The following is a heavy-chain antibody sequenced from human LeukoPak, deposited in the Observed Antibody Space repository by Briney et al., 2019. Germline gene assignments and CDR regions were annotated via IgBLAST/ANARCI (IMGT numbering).Heavy chain of an antibody. V-gene: IGHV3-33*01. CDR2: IWYDGSRK. J-gene: IGHJ6*02. D-gene: IGHD3-9*01. Sequence: GGSLRLSCAASGFSFSNNGMHWVRQAPGKGLEWVAVIWYDGSRKYYADSVKGRFTISRDNSKNTLDLQMNTLRVEDTAVYYCTRDLMDYDVSTGLHHYYMDVWGQGTTVTVSS. CDR3: TRDLMDYDVSTGLHHYYMDV. CDR1: GFSFSNNG.